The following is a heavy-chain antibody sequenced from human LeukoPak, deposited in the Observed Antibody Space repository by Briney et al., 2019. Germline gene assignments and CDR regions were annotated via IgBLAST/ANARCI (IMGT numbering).Heavy chain of an antibody. J-gene: IGHJ4*02. V-gene: IGHV3-30*03. Sequence: GGSLRLSCAASGFSFSIYGMHWVRQAPGKGLEWAAVISYEGSNKYYADSVKGRFTISRDNSRSTLYLQMNSLRPEDTAIYYCAREGYYGSGSPPSLYFDYWGQGTLVTVSS. D-gene: IGHD3-10*01. CDR1: GFSFSIYG. CDR3: AREGYYGSGSPPSLYFDY. CDR2: ISYEGSNK.